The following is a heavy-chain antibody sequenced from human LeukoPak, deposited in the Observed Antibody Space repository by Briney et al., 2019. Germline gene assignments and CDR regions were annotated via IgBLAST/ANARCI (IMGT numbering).Heavy chain of an antibody. CDR2: ISSSGSTI. J-gene: IGHJ3*02. CDR3: ARVSGLGDAFDI. D-gene: IGHD3-16*01. CDR1: GFTFSSYE. V-gene: IGHV3-48*03. Sequence: PGGSLRLSCAASGFTFSSYEMNWVRQAPGKGLEWVSYISSSGSTIYYADSVKGRFTISRDNAKNSLYLQMNSLRAEDTAVYYCARVSGLGDAFDIWGQGTMVTVSS.